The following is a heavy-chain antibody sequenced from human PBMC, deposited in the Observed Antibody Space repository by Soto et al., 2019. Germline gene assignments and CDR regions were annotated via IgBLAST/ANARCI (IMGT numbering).Heavy chain of an antibody. V-gene: IGHV3-33*01. Sequence: GGSLRLSCAASGFTFSSYGMHWVRQAPGKGLEWVAVIWYDGSNKYYADSVKGRFTISRDNSKNTLYLQMNSLRAEDTAVYYCARGQPWLATQYYFDYWGQGTLVTVSS. D-gene: IGHD6-19*01. CDR2: IWYDGSNK. J-gene: IGHJ4*02. CDR1: GFTFSSYG. CDR3: ARGQPWLATQYYFDY.